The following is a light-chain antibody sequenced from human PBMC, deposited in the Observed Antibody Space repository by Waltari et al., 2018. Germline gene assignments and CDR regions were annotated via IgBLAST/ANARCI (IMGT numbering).Light chain of an antibody. Sequence: ALTHPASVSGSRGQSIPLPCTGLSDDYDIHNFFSWYQLLPDKAPKLIIYDGAQRPSGVSPRFSASKSGSTASLTISGLQADDEADYFCCSYGSSYTLVFGGGTRLTVL. CDR1: SDDYDIHNF. CDR2: DGA. CDR3: CSYGSSYTLV. V-gene: IGLV2-23*03. J-gene: IGLJ2*01.